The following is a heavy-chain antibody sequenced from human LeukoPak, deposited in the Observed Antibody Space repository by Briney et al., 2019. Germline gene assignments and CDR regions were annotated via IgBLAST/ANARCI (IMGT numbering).Heavy chain of an antibody. CDR1: GGPISSTNW. CDR3: ARKIGSSGAFDI. V-gene: IGHV4-4*02. D-gene: IGHD1-26*01. CDR2: IYHSGST. J-gene: IGHJ3*02. Sequence: SGTLSLTCAVSGGPISSTNWWSSVRQPPGKGLEWIGEIYHSGSTNYNPSLRSRITISVDKSKDQFSLRLSSVTAADTAVYYCARKIGSSGAFDIWGQGTMVTVSS.